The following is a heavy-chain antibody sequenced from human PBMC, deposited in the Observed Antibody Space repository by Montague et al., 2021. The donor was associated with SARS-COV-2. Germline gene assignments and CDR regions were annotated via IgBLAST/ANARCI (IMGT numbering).Heavy chain of an antibody. CDR2: IDWDDDK. Sequence: PALVKPTQTLTLTCTFSGFSLSTSGMCVSWIRQPPGKALEWLARIDWDDDKYYSTSLKTRLTISKDTSKNQVVLTMTNMDPVDTATYYYAREIAAAGPALDYWGQGTLVTVSS. CDR1: GFSLSTSGMC. D-gene: IGHD6-13*01. V-gene: IGHV2-70*11. J-gene: IGHJ4*01. CDR3: AREIAAAGPALDY.